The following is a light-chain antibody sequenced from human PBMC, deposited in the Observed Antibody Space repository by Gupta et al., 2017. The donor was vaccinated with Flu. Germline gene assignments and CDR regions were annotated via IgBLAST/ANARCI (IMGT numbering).Light chain of an antibody. Sequence: PSSLSASVGDRVTITCRANQGIRNYLAWFQQNPGKVPKSLIYAASTLQSGVPSKFSGSGSGTDFTLTISSLQPEDFATYYCQQYESYPYTFGQGTKVEIK. CDR1: QGIRNY. V-gene: IGKV1-16*02. CDR2: AAS. J-gene: IGKJ2*01. CDR3: QQYESYPYT.